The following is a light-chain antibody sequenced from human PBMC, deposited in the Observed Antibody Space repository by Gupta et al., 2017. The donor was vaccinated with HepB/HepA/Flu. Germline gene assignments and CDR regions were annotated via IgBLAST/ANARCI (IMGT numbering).Light chain of an antibody. J-gene: IGLJ2*01. CDR2: ENN. CDR1: HYNIGDNN. CDR3: GTWDSLSAVV. Sequence: QSVLTQPPSVSAAPGQKVTISSSGSHYNIGDNNVSWYQHLPGTAHKLLIYENNKRPAGIPDRFSGSKAGTSATLVITGLQTGDEADYYCGTWDSLSAVVIGGGTKLTVL. V-gene: IGLV1-51*02.